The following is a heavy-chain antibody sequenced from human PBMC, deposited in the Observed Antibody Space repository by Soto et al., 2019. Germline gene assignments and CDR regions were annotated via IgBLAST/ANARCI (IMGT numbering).Heavy chain of an antibody. CDR2: ISSNGGST. CDR1: GFTFSSYA. V-gene: IGHV3-64*01. J-gene: IGHJ2*01. CDR3: ARDATVTIWRWYFDL. D-gene: IGHD4-17*01. Sequence: EVQLVESGGGLVQPGGSLRLSCAASGFTFSSYAMHWVRQAPGKGLEYVSAISSNGGSTYYANSVKGRFTISRDNSKNTLDLQMGSLRAEDMAVYYCARDATVTIWRWYFDLWGRGTLVTVSS.